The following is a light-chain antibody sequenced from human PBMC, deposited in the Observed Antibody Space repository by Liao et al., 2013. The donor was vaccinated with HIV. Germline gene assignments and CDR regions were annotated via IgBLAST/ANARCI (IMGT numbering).Light chain of an antibody. CDR2: KDS. V-gene: IGLV3-1*01. Sequence: SYELTQPPSVSVSPGQTASITCSGDKLGDKYACWFQQKPGQSPILVISKDSKRPSGIPERFSGSNSGNTATLTISRVEAGDEADYYCQVWDSSSDHRIFGTGTKVTVL. CDR3: QVWDSSSDHRI. J-gene: IGLJ1*01. CDR1: KLGDKY.